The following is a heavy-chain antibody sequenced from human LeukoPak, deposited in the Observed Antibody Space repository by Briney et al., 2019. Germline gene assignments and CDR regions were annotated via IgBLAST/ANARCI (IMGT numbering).Heavy chain of an antibody. CDR1: GYTFTSYD. J-gene: IGHJ6*03. V-gene: IGHV1-8*01. Sequence: ASVKVSCKASGYTFTSYDINWVRQATGQGLEWMGWMNPNSGNTGYAQKFQGRVTMTRNTSISTAYMELSSLRSEDTAVYYCARHGVISSGWHHLYYYYYYMDVWGKGTTVTVPS. D-gene: IGHD6-19*01. CDR2: MNPNSGNT. CDR3: ARHGVISSGWHHLYYYYYYMDV.